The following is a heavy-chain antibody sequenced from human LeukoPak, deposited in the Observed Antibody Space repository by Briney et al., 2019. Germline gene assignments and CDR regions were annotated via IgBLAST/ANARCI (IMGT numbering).Heavy chain of an antibody. CDR2: IKQDGSEK. V-gene: IGHV3-7*01. CDR3: ARDPRSYCSGGSCYGGGWFDP. Sequence: GGSLRLSCAASGFTFSSYWMSWVRQAPGKGLEWVANIKQDGSEKYYVDSVKGRFTISRDNAENSLYLQMNSLRAEDTAVYYCARDPRSYCSGGSCYGGGWFDPWGQGTLVTVSS. J-gene: IGHJ5*02. D-gene: IGHD2-15*01. CDR1: GFTFSSYW.